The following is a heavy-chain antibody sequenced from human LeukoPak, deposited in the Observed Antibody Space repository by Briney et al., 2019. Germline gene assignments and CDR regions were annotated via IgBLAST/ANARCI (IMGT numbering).Heavy chain of an antibody. D-gene: IGHD3-16*01. J-gene: IGHJ6*03. CDR1: IDSMFGYF. Sequence: SETLSLTCTVSIDSMFGYFWSWIRQPPGKGLEWIGYIYYSGSTNYNPSLKSRVTISVDTSKNQFSLKLTSVTAADTAVYYCARETSQKGAHYMDVWGKGTTVTISS. CDR2: IYYSGST. V-gene: IGHV4-59*01. CDR3: ARETSQKGAHYMDV.